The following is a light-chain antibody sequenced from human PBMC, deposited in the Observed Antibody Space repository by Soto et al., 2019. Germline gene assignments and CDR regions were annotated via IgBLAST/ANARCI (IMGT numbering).Light chain of an antibody. V-gene: IGKV3-11*01. CDR2: DAS. CDR1: QSVSSF. J-gene: IGKJ1*01. CDR3: QRYDSLRT. Sequence: EIVSTQSPGTLSLSPGHRATHSYRASQSVSSFLAWYQHKPGQAPRLLIYDASNRATGIPDRFSGSGSGTDFTLTITRLEPEDFAMYYCQRYDSLRTFGQGTKVDIK.